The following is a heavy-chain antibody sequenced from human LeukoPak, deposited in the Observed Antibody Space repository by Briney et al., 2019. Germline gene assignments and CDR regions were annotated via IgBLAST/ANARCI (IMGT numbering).Heavy chain of an antibody. V-gene: IGHV1-69*13. CDR3: ARDKDGYNWNFDY. D-gene: IGHD5-24*01. J-gene: IGHJ4*02. Sequence: ASVKVSCKASGGTFSSYAISWVRQAPGQGLEWMGGIIPIFGTANYAQKFQGRVTITADESTSTAYMELSSLRSEDTAVYYCARDKDGYNWNFDYWGQGTLVTVSS. CDR2: IIPIFGTA. CDR1: GGTFSSYA.